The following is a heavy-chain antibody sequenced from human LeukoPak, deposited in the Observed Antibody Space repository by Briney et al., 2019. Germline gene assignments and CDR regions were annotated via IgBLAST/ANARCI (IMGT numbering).Heavy chain of an antibody. Sequence: PSETLSLTCTVSGGSISSYYWSWIRQPPGKGLEWIGYIYYSGSTNYNPSLKSRVTISVDTSKNQFSLKLSSVTAADTAVYYCARIGLSCSGGSCAPEIDYWGQGTLVTVS. CDR3: ARIGLSCSGGSCAPEIDY. CDR1: GGSISSYY. CDR2: IYYSGST. D-gene: IGHD2-15*01. V-gene: IGHV4-59*01. J-gene: IGHJ4*02.